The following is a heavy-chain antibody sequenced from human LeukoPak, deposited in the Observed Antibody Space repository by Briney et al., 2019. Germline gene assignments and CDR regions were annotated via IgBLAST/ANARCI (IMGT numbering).Heavy chain of an antibody. Sequence: ASVKVSCKASGYTFTSYGISWVRQAPGQGLEWMGWISAYNGNTNYAQKLQGRVTMTTDTSTSTAYMELRSLRSDDTAVYYCARTAGAYYYDSSGSDYWGQGTLVTVSS. CDR2: ISAYNGNT. J-gene: IGHJ4*02. D-gene: IGHD3-22*01. V-gene: IGHV1-18*01. CDR3: ARTAGAYYYDSSGSDY. CDR1: GYTFTSYG.